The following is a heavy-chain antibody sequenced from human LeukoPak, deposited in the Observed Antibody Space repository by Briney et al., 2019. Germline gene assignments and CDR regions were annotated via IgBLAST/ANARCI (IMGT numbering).Heavy chain of an antibody. J-gene: IGHJ4*02. CDR2: ISGSGGST. CDR3: AKGRYSSGWYDLDY. CDR1: GFTFSSYA. D-gene: IGHD6-19*01. Sequence: GGSLRLSCAASGFTFSSYAMSWVRQAPGKGLEWVSAISGSGGSTYYADSVKGRFTISRDNSKNTLYLQMNSLRAEDTAVYYCAKGRYSSGWYDLDYWGQGTLVTVSS. V-gene: IGHV3-23*01.